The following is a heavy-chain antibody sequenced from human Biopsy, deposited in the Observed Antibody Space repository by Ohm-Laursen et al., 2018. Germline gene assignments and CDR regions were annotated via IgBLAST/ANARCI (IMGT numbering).Heavy chain of an antibody. CDR1: GDSVSSGSFY. CDR2: IYDRGSTA. D-gene: IGHD6-19*01. J-gene: IGHJ4*02. CDR3: ARGRRTSGWPYFAN. Sequence: SDTLSLTCTVSGDSVSSGSFYWTWIRQPPGQGLEYIGYIYDRGSTANYNPSLESRVTMSVDMPKNQFSLKLSSVIAADTAVYYCARGRRTSGWPYFANWGQGTLVIVSS. V-gene: IGHV4-61*01.